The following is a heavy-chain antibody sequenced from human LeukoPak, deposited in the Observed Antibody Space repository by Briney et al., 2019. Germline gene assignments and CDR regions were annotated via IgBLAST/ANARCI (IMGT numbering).Heavy chain of an antibody. CDR3: ARGVFQWPARIDY. CDR2: FDNSGST. J-gene: IGHJ4*02. V-gene: IGHV4-59*08. Sequence: SETLSLTCTVSGGSINNYCWSWIRQPPGKGLEWIGFFDNSGSTNYNPSLKSRVTISVDTSKNQVSLKLNSVTAADTAVYYCARGVFQWPARIDYWGQGTLVTVPS. D-gene: IGHD6-19*01. CDR1: GGSINNYC.